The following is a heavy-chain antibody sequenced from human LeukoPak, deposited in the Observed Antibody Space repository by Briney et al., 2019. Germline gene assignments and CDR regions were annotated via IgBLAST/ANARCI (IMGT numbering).Heavy chain of an antibody. CDR1: GGTFSSNA. Sequence: SVKVSCKASGGTFSSNAISWVRQAPGQGLEWMGGIIPIFGTANYAQKFQGRVTITADESTSTAYMELSSLRSEDTAVYYCARGLVMVRGVNYYFDYWGQGTLVTVSS. D-gene: IGHD3-10*01. V-gene: IGHV1-69*01. J-gene: IGHJ4*02. CDR3: ARGLVMVRGVNYYFDY. CDR2: IIPIFGTA.